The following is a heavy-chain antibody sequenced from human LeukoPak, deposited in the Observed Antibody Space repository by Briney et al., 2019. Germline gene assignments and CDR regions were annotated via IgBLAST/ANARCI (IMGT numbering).Heavy chain of an antibody. CDR1: GFTFSSYA. CDR2: ISYDGSNK. CDR3: ARDLNWNDGVVDY. V-gene: IGHV3-30-3*01. J-gene: IGHJ4*02. Sequence: PGGSLRLSCAASGFTFSSYAMHWVRQAPGKGLEWVAVISYDGSNKYYADSVKGRFTISRDNSKNTLYLQMNSLRAEDTAVYYCARDLNWNDGVVDYWGQGTLVTVSS. D-gene: IGHD1-1*01.